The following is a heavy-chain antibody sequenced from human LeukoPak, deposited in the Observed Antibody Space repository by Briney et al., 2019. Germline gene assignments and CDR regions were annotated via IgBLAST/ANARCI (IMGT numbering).Heavy chain of an antibody. Sequence: SETLSLTCSVSGGAISSYFWSWLRQPPAKGLEWIGYRYYSGSTNYNPSLKSRVTISVDTSKNQLTLKVNSVTAADTAVYYCARDRNTATAYYGMDIWGQGTTVTVSS. CDR2: RYYSGST. J-gene: IGHJ6*02. D-gene: IGHD5-18*01. CDR1: GGAISSYF. V-gene: IGHV4-59*01. CDR3: ARDRNTATAYYGMDI.